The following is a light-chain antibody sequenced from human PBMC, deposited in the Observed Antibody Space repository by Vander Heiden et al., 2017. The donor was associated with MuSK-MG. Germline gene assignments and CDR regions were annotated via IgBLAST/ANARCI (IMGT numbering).Light chain of an antibody. CDR1: QSISSN. CDR2: GAS. V-gene: IGKV3-15*01. Sequence: IAMTQSPATLSVSAGERATISCRASQSISSNLAWYQQKPGQAPRLLIYGASTRASGIPARFSGSGSGTEFTLTISSLQSEDFAVYYCQQYNNWPPAFGGGTKVEIK. J-gene: IGKJ4*01. CDR3: QQYNNWPPA.